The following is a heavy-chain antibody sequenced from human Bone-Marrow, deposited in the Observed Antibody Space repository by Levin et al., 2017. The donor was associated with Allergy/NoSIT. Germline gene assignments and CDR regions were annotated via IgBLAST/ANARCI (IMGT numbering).Heavy chain of an antibody. CDR2: ISSSSSYI. D-gene: IGHD5-12*01. CDR3: ARDQVSGYDTFDY. Sequence: GESLKISCAASGFTFSSYSMNWVRQAPGKGLEWVSSISSSSSYIYYADSVKGRFTISRDNAKNSLYLQMNSLRAEDTAVYYCARDQVSGYDTFDYWGQGTLVTVSS. J-gene: IGHJ4*02. V-gene: IGHV3-21*01. CDR1: GFTFSSYS.